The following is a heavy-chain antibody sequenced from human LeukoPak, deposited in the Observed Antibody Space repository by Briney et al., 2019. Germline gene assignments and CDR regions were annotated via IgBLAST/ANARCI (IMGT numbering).Heavy chain of an antibody. J-gene: IGHJ6*03. CDR2: IGSKAYGGTT. V-gene: IGHV3-49*04. CDR1: GFTFGDYA. Sequence: GGSLRLSCTASGFTFGDYAMSWVRQAPGKGLEWVGFIGSKAYGGTTEYAASVKGRFTISRDDSKSIAYLQMNSLKTEDTAVYYCTRDCRVPAAISNYYYYYMDVWGKGTTVTISS. CDR3: TRDCRVPAAISNYYYYYMDV. D-gene: IGHD2-2*02.